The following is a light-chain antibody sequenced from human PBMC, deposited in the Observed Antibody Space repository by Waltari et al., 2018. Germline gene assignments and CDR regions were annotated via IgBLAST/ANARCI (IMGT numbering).Light chain of an antibody. CDR1: SSDIGSYNS. CDR2: DVT. CDR3: SASTSSFSLVL. J-gene: IGLJ2*01. V-gene: IGLV2-14*03. Sequence: QSALTQPASVSGSPGQSITISCPGSSSDIGSYNSVSWYQQHPGKAPKLMLYDVTNRPSGVSNRFSGSKSGNTASLTISGLQTEDEADYYCSASTSSFSLVLFGGGTKLTVL.